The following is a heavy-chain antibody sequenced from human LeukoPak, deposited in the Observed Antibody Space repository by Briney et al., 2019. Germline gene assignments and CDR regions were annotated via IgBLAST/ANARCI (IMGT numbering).Heavy chain of an antibody. CDR1: GGSISSYY. D-gene: IGHD5-18*01. J-gene: IGHJ4*02. Sequence: SETLSLTCTVSGGSISSYYWSWIRQPAGKGLEWIGRIYTSGNTNYNPSLKSRVTISVDTSKNQFSLKLSSVTAADTAVYYCARADGQLWRRYYFDYWGQGTLVTVSS. CDR2: IYTSGNT. CDR3: ARADGQLWRRYYFDY. V-gene: IGHV4-4*07.